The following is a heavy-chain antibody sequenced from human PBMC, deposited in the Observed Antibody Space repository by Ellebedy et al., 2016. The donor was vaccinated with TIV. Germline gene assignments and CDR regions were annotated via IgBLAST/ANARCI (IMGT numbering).Heavy chain of an antibody. CDR2: IYYTGGT. CDR1: DGSISSSNYY. D-gene: IGHD7-27*01. V-gene: IGHV4-39*01. J-gene: IGHJ6*02. CDR3: ARLGGSVDWGYYYFAMDV. Sequence: MPSETLSLTCSVSDGSISSSNYYWGWIRQPPGEGLEWIGNIYYTGGTYYNPSLNSRVTISVDTSQKQFSLKLSSVTAADTAVYFCARLGGSVDWGYYYFAMDVWGQGTAVTISS.